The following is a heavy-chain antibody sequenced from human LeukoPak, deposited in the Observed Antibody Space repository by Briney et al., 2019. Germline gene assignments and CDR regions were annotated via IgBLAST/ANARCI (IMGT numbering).Heavy chain of an antibody. CDR1: GYTFTGYY. V-gene: IGHV1-2*02. Sequence: GASVKVSCKASGYTFTGYYMHWVRQAPGQGLEWMGWINPNSGGTNYAQKFQGRVTMTRDTSISTAYMELSRLRSDDTAVYYCARETVGATPAAGFDPWGQGTLVTVSS. J-gene: IGHJ5*02. CDR2: INPNSGGT. D-gene: IGHD1-26*01. CDR3: ARETVGATPAAGFDP.